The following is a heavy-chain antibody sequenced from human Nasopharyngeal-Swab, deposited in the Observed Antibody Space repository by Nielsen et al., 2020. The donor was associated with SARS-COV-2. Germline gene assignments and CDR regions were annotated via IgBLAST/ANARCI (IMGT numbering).Heavy chain of an antibody. V-gene: IGHV4-34*01. CDR3: ARGDFWSDLDY. CDR1: GGSFSGYY. D-gene: IGHD3-3*01. Sequence: GSLRLSCAVYGGSFSGYYWSWIRQPPGKGLEWIGEINHSGSTNYNPSLKSRVTISVDTSKNQFSLKLSSVTAADTAAYYCARGDFWSDLDYWGQGTLVTVSS. J-gene: IGHJ4*02. CDR2: INHSGST.